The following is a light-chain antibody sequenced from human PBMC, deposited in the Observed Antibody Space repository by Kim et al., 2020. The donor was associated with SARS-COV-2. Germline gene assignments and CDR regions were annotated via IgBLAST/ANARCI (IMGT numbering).Light chain of an antibody. J-gene: IGLJ2*01. CDR3: GTWDTRLKVGV. CDR1: TSNIGNDY. CDR2: AND. V-gene: IGLV1-51*01. Sequence: GQKVTISCSGSTSNIGNDYVSWYQQLPGTAPKLLIYANDERPSGIPDLFSGSKSGTSATLGITGLQTGDEADYFCGTWDTRLKVGVFGGGTQLTVL.